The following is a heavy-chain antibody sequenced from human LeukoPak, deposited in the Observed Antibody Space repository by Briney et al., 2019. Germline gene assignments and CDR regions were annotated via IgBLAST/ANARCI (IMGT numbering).Heavy chain of an antibody. CDR1: GSTFTGYY. Sequence: GASVKVSCKAAGSTFTGYYMHWVRQAPGQGLEWMGRISPNSGGTNYAQKFQGRVTMTRDTSISTAYMELSRLRSDDTAVYYCARVAIYYYDSSTAGRLEDYWGQGTLVTASS. D-gene: IGHD3-22*01. J-gene: IGHJ4*02. V-gene: IGHV1-2*06. CDR3: ARVAIYYYDSSTAGRLEDY. CDR2: ISPNSGGT.